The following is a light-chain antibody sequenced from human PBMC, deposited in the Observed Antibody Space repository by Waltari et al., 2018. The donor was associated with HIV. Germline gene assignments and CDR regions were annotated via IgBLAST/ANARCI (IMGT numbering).Light chain of an antibody. CDR2: EVS. Sequence: QSALTQPASVSGSPGQSITISCTGTSSDVGAYNYVSWYQKHPGKAPKLMISEVSDRPSGVSNRFSGSKSGNTASLTISGLQAEDEADYYCSSYTSSNTYVFGTGTKVTVL. CDR1: SSDVGAYNY. V-gene: IGLV2-14*01. J-gene: IGLJ1*01. CDR3: SSYTSSNTYV.